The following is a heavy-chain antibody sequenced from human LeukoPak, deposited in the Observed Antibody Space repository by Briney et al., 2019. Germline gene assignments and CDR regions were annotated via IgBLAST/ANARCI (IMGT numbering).Heavy chain of an antibody. CDR3: ARTGIYYYYMDV. CDR2: IIPIFGTA. V-gene: IGHV1-69*05. Sequence: SVKVSCKASGGTFSSYAISWVRQAPGQGLEWMGGIIPIFGTASYAQKFQGRVTITTDESTSTACMELSSLRSEDTAVYYCARTGIYYYYMDVWGKGTTVTVSS. D-gene: IGHD1-1*01. J-gene: IGHJ6*03. CDR1: GGTFSSYA.